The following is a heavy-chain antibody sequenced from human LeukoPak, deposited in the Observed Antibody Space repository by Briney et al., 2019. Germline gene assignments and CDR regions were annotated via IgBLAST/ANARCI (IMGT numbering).Heavy chain of an antibody. CDR3: AKVWRSWYSFDY. CDR2: FSRSDLST. J-gene: IGHJ4*02. V-gene: IGHV3-23*01. D-gene: IGHD6-13*01. Sequence: GGSLRLSCAASGLTFKNYAMSWVGQGPGKGLEWVSGFSRSDLSTYYADPVKGRFTFSRDNSQTALYLQMNSLRVEDTAVCISAKVWRSWYSFDYSGPGNLGTVSP. CDR1: GLTFKNYA.